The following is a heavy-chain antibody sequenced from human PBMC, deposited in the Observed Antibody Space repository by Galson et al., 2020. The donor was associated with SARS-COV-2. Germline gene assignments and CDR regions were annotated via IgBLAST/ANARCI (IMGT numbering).Heavy chain of an antibody. CDR3: AAGIVIVPSARYGMDV. CDR1: GFTFSYYG. V-gene: IGHV3-30*03. Sequence: GESLKIPCAAPGFTFSYYGMHWVRQAPGKGPEWVAVIPYDGREQHLADSVKGRFTISRDNSKSTLYLQMSSLRAEDPGVYYCAAGIVIVPSARYGMDVWGQGTTVTVSS. CDR2: IPYDGREQ. D-gene: IGHD2-2*01. J-gene: IGHJ6*02.